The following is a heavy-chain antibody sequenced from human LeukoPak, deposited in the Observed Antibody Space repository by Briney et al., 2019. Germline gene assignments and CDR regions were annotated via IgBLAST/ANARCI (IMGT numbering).Heavy chain of an antibody. J-gene: IGHJ4*02. CDR3: ARLCSGGSCQIDY. CDR1: GGSISSGGYY. CDR2: INQSGNT. Sequence: SETLSLTCTVSGGSISSGGYYWSWIRQPPGEGLEWIGEINQSGNTNYNPSLKSRVTISVDTSKTQFSLKLNSVTAADTAMYYCARLCSGGSCQIDYWGQGSLVTVSS. D-gene: IGHD2-15*01. V-gene: IGHV4-39*07.